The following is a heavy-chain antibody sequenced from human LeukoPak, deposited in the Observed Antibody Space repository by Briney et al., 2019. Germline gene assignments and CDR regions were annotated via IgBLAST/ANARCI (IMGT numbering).Heavy chain of an antibody. CDR3: AREPIVVGPKGYFDY. D-gene: IGHD2-15*01. CDR2: IIPIFGTA. Sequence: ASVKVSCKASGGTFSSYAISWVRQAPGQGREWMGGIIPIFGTANYAQKFQGRVTITTDESTSTAYMELSSLRSEDTAVYYCAREPIVVGPKGYFDYWGQGTLVTVSS. V-gene: IGHV1-69*05. J-gene: IGHJ4*02. CDR1: GGTFSSYA.